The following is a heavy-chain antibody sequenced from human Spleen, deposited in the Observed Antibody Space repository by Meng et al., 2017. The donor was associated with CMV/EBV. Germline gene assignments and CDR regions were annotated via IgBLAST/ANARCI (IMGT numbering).Heavy chain of an antibody. V-gene: IGHV1-8*01. CDR2: MHPDSGDT. J-gene: IGHJ4*02. D-gene: IGHD2-2*02. CDR1: GYTFTSYD. Sequence: ASVKVSCKASGYTFTSYDINWVRQATGQGLEWMGWMHPDSGDTGYAPKFQGRVTMTRDTSTSTVYMELSSLRSEDTAVYYCARDSGLLPAAIGYFDYWGQGTLVTVSS. CDR3: ARDSGLLPAAIGYFDY.